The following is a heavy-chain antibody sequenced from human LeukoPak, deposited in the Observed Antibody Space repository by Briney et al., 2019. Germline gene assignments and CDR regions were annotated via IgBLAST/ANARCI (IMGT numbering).Heavy chain of an antibody. J-gene: IGHJ4*02. D-gene: IGHD4-11*01. CDR3: ARVSNDDYSSDY. CDR1: GFTFSSYA. Sequence: GGSLRLSCAASGFTFSSYAMHWVRQAPGKGLEWVAVISYDGSNKYYADSVKGRFTISRDNSKNTLYLQMNSLRAEDTAVYYCARVSNDDYSSDYWGQGTLVTVSS. CDR2: ISYDGSNK. V-gene: IGHV3-30-3*01.